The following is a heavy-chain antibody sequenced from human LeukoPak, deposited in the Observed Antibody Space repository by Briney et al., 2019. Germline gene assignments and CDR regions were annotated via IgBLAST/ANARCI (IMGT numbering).Heavy chain of an antibody. J-gene: IGHJ4*02. CDR2: ISGSGGNT. V-gene: IGHV3-23*01. CDR3: AKGSLGSWYFFDY. D-gene: IGHD6-13*01. CDR1: GFTFSSYA. Sequence: GGSRRVSCAASGFTFSSYAMSWVRQAPGKGPEWVSTISGSGGNTYYADSVKGRFTISRDNSKNTLWLQMNSLRAEDTALYYCAKGSLGSWYFFDYWGQGTLVTVSS.